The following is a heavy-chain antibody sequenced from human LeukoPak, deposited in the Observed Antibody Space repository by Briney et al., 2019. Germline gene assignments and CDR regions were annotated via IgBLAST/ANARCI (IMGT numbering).Heavy chain of an antibody. V-gene: IGHV3-9*01. CDR2: INWNSDTI. D-gene: IGHD3-10*01. J-gene: IGHJ6*02. CDR3: RKDISSGIPAPYGMDV. Sequence: GRSLRLSCAASGFTFWVYCMHWVRQPPGKGLEWVSAINWNSDTIHYADSVRGRFTISRDKAKDSLYLQMNSLRVEDTAFYYCRKDISSGIPAPYGMDVWPRGTRVSV. CDR1: GFTFWVYC.